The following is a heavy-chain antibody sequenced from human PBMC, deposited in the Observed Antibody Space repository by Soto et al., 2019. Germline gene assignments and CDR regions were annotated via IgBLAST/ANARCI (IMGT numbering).Heavy chain of an antibody. CDR1: GYSFSFYW. Sequence: PGESLKISCKASGYSFSFYWIGWVRQMPGKGLEWMAIMYPDDSDIRYSPSFEAHVTISADKSTSTAFLQWSSLKASDNAMYYCATAYVYDFENSNYYRDAFDIWGQGTLVTVSS. CDR2: MYPDDSDI. J-gene: IGHJ3*02. CDR3: ATAYVYDFENSNYYRDAFDI. V-gene: IGHV5-51*01. D-gene: IGHD3-22*01.